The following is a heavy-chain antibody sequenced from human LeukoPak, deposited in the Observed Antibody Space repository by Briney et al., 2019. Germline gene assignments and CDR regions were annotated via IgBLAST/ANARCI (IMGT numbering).Heavy chain of an antibody. J-gene: IGHJ5*02. D-gene: IGHD2-21*02. CDR1: GGSNSSGSYY. Sequence: SETLSLTCTVSGGSNSSGSYYWSWIRQPAGKGLEWIGRIYTSGSTNYNPSLKSRVTISVDTSKNQFSLKLSSVTAADTAVYYCARGTGGYCGGDCHSWFDPWGQGTLVTVSS. CDR3: ARGTGGYCGGDCHSWFDP. V-gene: IGHV4-61*02. CDR2: IYTSGST.